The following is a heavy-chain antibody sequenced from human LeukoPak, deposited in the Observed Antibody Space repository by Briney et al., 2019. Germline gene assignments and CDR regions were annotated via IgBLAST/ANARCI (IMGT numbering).Heavy chain of an antibody. CDR1: GFTFSSYW. D-gene: IGHD2-21*02. J-gene: IGHJ3*02. V-gene: IGHV3-74*01. Sequence: GGSLRLSCAASGFTFSSYWMHWVRQAPGKGLVWVSRINSDGSSTSYADSVKGRFTISRDNAKNTLYLQMNSLRAEDTAVYYCTLCSTLGDCSFDAFDIWGQGTMVTVSS. CDR3: TLCSTLGDCSFDAFDI. CDR2: INSDGSST.